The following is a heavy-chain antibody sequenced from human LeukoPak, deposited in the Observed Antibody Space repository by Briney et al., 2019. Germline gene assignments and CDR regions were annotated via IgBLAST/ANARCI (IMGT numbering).Heavy chain of an antibody. CDR1: GGTFSSYA. Sequence: ASVKVSCKASGGTFSSYAISWVRQAPGQGLEWMGRIILILGIANYAQKFQGRVTITADKSTSTAYMELSSLRSEDTAVYYCARDLWFGESESGWFDPWGQGTLVTVSS. D-gene: IGHD3-10*01. CDR3: ARDLWFGESESGWFDP. J-gene: IGHJ5*02. CDR2: IILILGIA. V-gene: IGHV1-69*04.